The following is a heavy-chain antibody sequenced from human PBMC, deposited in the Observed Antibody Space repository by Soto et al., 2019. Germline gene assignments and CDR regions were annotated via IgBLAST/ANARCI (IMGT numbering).Heavy chain of an antibody. CDR2: IPNNGSP. CDR3: ARIGCGGDS. Sequence: PSETLSLTCSVSGGSVRTGSYHWSWIRQPPGKGLEWIGFIPNNGSPDYNPSLKSRVVVSIDRSKNQFSLKVNSVTAADTAVYFCARIGCGGDSWGQGTLVTVSS. CDR1: GGSVRTGSYH. J-gene: IGHJ4*02. D-gene: IGHD2-21*01. V-gene: IGHV4-61*01.